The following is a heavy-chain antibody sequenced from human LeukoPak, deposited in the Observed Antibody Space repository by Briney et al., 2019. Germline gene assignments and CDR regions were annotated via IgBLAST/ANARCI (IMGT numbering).Heavy chain of an antibody. J-gene: IGHJ1*01. V-gene: IGHV4-59*08. D-gene: IGHD3-22*01. Sequence: SETLPLTCTVHGGSISSYLWSWIRQPPGKGLERIEYIYYSRSTNYNPSLKSRVTISVDTSKNQFSLKLSSVTAADTAVYYCARGVSYYDSSGYYNEYFQHWGQGTLVTVSS. CDR1: GGSISSYL. CDR3: ARGVSYYDSSGYYNEYFQH. CDR2: IYYSRST.